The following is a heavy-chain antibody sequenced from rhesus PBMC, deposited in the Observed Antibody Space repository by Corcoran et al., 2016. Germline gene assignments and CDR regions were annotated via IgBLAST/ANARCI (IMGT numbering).Heavy chain of an antibody. J-gene: IGHJ4*01. D-gene: IGHD2-27*01. CDR3: ANYGSGIYCYFDY. CDR2: IYGGGGST. CDR1: GGSLSSYW. Sequence: QVQLQESGPVVVKPSETLSLTCAVSGGSLSSYWWGWLRQPPGKGLAWMGPIYGGGGSTSDNPSRKRRVTISSDTSKNQFALKLSAVTAADTAVYYCANYGSGIYCYFDYWGQGVLVTVSS. V-gene: IGHV4-147*01.